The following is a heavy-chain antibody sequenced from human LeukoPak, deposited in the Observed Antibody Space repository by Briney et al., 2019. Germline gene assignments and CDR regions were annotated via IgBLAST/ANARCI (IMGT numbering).Heavy chain of an antibody. D-gene: IGHD1-26*01. CDR1: GGSISSSSFY. CDR2: IYYSGRT. J-gene: IGHJ4*02. Sequence: SETLSLTCTVSGGSISSSSFYWGWIRQPPGKGLEWIGTIYYSGRTYYNPSLKSRVTISVDTSKNQFSLELSSVTAADTAVYYCARAPWVGNYFEYWGQGTLVTVSS. V-gene: IGHV4-39*01. CDR3: ARAPWVGNYFEY.